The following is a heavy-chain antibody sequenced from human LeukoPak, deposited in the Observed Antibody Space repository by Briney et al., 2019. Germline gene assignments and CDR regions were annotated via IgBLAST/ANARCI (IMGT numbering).Heavy chain of an antibody. CDR1: GFTVSSNY. Sequence: PGGSLRLSCAASGFTVSSNYMSWVRQAPGKGLEWVSVIYSGGSTYYADSVKGRFTISRDSSKNTPYLQMNSLRAEDTAVYYCARDGPIAVAGTYFDYWGQGTLVTVSS. J-gene: IGHJ4*02. CDR3: ARDGPIAVAGTYFDY. D-gene: IGHD6-19*01. V-gene: IGHV3-66*01. CDR2: IYSGGST.